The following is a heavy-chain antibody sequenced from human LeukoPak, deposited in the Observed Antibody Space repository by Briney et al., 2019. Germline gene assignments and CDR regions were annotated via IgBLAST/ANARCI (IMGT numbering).Heavy chain of an antibody. V-gene: IGHV1-2*06. CDR2: INPNSGGT. Sequence: GASLKVSCKASGYTFTGYYMHWVRQAPGQGLEWMGRINPNSGGTNYAQKFQGRVTMTRDTSISTAYMELSRLRSDDTAVYYCARVRDYSGYDYYFDYWGQGTLVTVS. CDR1: GYTFTGYY. D-gene: IGHD5-12*01. J-gene: IGHJ4*02. CDR3: ARVRDYSGYDYYFDY.